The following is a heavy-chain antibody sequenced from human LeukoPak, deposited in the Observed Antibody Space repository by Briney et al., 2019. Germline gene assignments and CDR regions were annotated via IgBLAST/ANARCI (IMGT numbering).Heavy chain of an antibody. D-gene: IGHD6-19*01. V-gene: IGHV3-9*01. J-gene: IGHJ4*02. Sequence: GGSLRLSCAASGFTFSSYSMNWVRQPPGKGLEWVSGISWNSGSIDYADSVKGRFTISRDNAKNSLYLQMNSLRVEDTAFYYCAKDNRRHYTSGPNPDSLHWGQGALVTVSS. CDR3: AKDNRRHYTSGPNPDSLH. CDR2: ISWNSGSI. CDR1: GFTFSSYS.